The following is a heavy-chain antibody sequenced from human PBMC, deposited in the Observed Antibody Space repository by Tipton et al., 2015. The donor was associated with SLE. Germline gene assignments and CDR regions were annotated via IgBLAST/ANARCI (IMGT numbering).Heavy chain of an antibody. Sequence: SLRLSCVGSGFNFTKYRMSWIRQAPGKGLEWVAVVSFDGNHKYFADSVKGRFTISRDNSKNTVYLHMDSLRAEDTAVYYCARDVYSSRKTYYFDYWGLGTLVSVSS. D-gene: IGHD6-13*01. J-gene: IGHJ4*02. CDR1: GFNFTKYR. CDR2: VSFDGNHK. CDR3: ARDVYSSRKTYYFDY. V-gene: IGHV3-33*08.